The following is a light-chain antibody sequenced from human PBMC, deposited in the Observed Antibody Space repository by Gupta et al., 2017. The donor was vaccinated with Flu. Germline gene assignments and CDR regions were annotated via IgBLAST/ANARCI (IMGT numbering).Light chain of an antibody. CDR2: QAS. J-gene: IGKJ1*01. V-gene: IGKV1-5*03. CDR1: QSISSY. CDR3: QQEDSSSRT. Sequence: DIQMTQSPSTLSASVGDRVTITCRASQSISSYLAWYQQKPGKAPKLLIYQASTLESGVTSRFSGSGSGTEFTLTISSLQPDDFATYYCQQEDSSSRTFGQGTKVEIK.